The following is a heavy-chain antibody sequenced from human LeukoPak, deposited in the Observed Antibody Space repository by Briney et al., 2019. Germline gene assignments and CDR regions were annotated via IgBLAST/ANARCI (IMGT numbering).Heavy chain of an antibody. J-gene: IGHJ4*02. CDR2: ISYDGSNK. Sequence: GGSLRLSCAASGFTFSSYGMSRVRQAPGKGLEWVAVISYDGSNKYYADSVKGRFTISRDNSKNTLYLQMNSLRAEDTAVYYCAGPMGPAAIFGFDYWGQGTLVTVSS. CDR1: GFTFSSYG. V-gene: IGHV3-30*03. D-gene: IGHD2-2*01. CDR3: AGPMGPAAIFGFDY.